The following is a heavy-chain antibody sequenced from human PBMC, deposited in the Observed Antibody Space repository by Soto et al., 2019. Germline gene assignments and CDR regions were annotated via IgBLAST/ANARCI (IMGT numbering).Heavy chain of an antibody. V-gene: IGHV4-4*07. CDR1: GGSISSDY. D-gene: IGHD4-17*01. Sequence: QVQLQESGPGLVRPSETLSLTYTVSGGSISSDYWSWIRQPDGKGLEWIGRIYSSGSTNYNPSFKSRVTMSVDTSKNQFSLKLNSVTAADTAVYYCARDRGDHFDYWGQGTLVTVSS. CDR2: IYSSGST. CDR3: ARDRGDHFDY. J-gene: IGHJ4*02.